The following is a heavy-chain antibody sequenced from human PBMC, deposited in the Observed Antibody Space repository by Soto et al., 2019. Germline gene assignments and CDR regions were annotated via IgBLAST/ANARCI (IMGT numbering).Heavy chain of an antibody. D-gene: IGHD3-22*01. V-gene: IGHV4-34*01. CDR2: INHSGST. Sequence: PSETLSLTCAVYGGSFSGYQWSWIRQPPGKGLEWIGEINHSGSTIYKSSLQSRVTISVDTSKNHFSLNLNSVTAADTAVYYCARGGRFYDSSGYYLEYFQHWGQGTLVTVSS. CDR1: GGSFSGYQ. J-gene: IGHJ1*01. CDR3: ARGGRFYDSSGYYLEYFQH.